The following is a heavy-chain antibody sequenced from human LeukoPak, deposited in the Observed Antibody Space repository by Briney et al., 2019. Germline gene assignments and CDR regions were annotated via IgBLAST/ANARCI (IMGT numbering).Heavy chain of an antibody. Sequence: PGGSLRLSCAASGFTFSIYWMNWVRQAPGKGLEWVASINQDGSEKYYVDSVKGRFTISRDNGKNSLFLQMNSLRAEDTAVYYCARSAYCGGDCYSRGYYFDYWGQGTLVTVSS. CDR2: INQDGSEK. D-gene: IGHD2-21*02. J-gene: IGHJ4*02. V-gene: IGHV3-7*01. CDR1: GFTFSIYW. CDR3: ARSAYCGGDCYSRGYYFDY.